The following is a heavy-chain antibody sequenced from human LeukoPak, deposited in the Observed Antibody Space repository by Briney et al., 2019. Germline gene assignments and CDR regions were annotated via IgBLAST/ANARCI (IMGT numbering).Heavy chain of an antibody. D-gene: IGHD4-17*01. CDR1: GFTVSSNY. CDR2: IYSGGST. CDR3: ARDLSYGDYAGNDY. J-gene: IGHJ4*02. Sequence: PGGSLRLSCAASGFTVSSNYMSWVRQAPGKGLEWVSVIYSGGSTYYADSVKGRFTISRDNSKNTLYLQMNSLRAEDTAVYYCARDLSYGDYAGNDYWGQGTLVTVSS. V-gene: IGHV3-53*01.